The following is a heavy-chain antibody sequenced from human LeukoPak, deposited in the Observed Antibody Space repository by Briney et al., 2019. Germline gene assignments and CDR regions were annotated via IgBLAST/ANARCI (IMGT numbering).Heavy chain of an antibody. CDR1: GFTFRNYG. J-gene: IGHJ6*02. D-gene: IGHD3-16*01. CDR3: AKDRRMMSAYYGMDV. CDR2: ISYYGGHQ. V-gene: IGHV3-30*18. Sequence: GGSLRFSCEASGFTFRNYGVHWVRQAPGKGLEWVAVISYYGGHQYSADSVKGRFTLSRDNSKPTVYLQLNSLRAEDTAVYYCAKDRRMMSAYYGMDVWGQGTPVTVSS.